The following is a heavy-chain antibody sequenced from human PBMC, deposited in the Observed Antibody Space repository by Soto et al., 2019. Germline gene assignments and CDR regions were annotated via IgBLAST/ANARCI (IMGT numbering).Heavy chain of an antibody. V-gene: IGHV4-34*01. CDR1: GGSFSGYY. D-gene: IGHD4-17*01. CDR2: INHSGST. Sequence: PFETLSLTCAVYGGSFSGYYWSWIRQPPGKGLEWIGEINHSGSTNYNPSLKSRVTISVDTSKNQFSLKLSSVTAADTAVYYCARVEQATTVTTFIHYGMDVWGQGTTVTVSS. J-gene: IGHJ6*02. CDR3: ARVEQATTVTTFIHYGMDV.